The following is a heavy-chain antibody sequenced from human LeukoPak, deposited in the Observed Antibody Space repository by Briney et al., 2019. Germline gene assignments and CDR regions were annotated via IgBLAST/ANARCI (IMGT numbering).Heavy chain of an antibody. CDR1: GYTFTSYY. CDR2: INPSGGST. Sequence: GASVKVSCKASGYTFTSYYMHWVRQAPGQGLEWMGIINPSGGSTSYAQKFQGRVTMTRDTSTSTVYMELSSLRSEDTAVYYCARGGGAMAGFDAFDIWGQGTMVTVSS. J-gene: IGHJ3*02. CDR3: ARGGGAMAGFDAFDI. D-gene: IGHD6-19*01. V-gene: IGHV1-46*01.